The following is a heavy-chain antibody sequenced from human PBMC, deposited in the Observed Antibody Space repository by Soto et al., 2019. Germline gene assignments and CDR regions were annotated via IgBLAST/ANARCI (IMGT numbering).Heavy chain of an antibody. Sequence: ESGGGLVQPGGSLRLSCTASGFSLSTYGVTWVRQAPGKGLEWVSGVSGGSGTTHYADSVKGRFTITTDNSENTAYLQMNSLRVEDTAGYYCAKWNGYGDHWGQGTLVTVS. CDR3: AKWNGYGDH. D-gene: IGHD1-1*01. V-gene: IGHV3-23*01. J-gene: IGHJ4*02. CDR2: VSGGSGTT. CDR1: GFSLSTYG.